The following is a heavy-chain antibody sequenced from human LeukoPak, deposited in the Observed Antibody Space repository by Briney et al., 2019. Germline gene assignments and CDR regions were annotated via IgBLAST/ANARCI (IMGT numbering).Heavy chain of an antibody. V-gene: IGHV4-39*02. CDR2: IYYSGST. J-gene: IGHJ5*02. CDR3: ARDQMSIVGATTWFDP. CDR1: GGSISSSSYY. Sequence: SETLSLTCNVSGGSISSSSYYWGWIRQPPGKGLEWIGYIYYSGSTYYNPSLKSRVTISVDTSKNQFSLKLSSVTAADTAVYYCARDQMSIVGATTWFDPWGQGTLVTVSS. D-gene: IGHD1-26*01.